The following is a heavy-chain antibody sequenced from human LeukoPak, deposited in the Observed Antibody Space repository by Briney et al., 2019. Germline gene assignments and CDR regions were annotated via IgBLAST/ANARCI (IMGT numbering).Heavy chain of an antibody. Sequence: ASVKVSCKASGYTFTGYYMHWVRQAPGHGLEWMGRINPNSGGTNYAQKFQGRVTMARDTSISTAYMELSRLRSDDTAVYYCARDLPYCSGGSCYSGAFDIWGQGTMVTVSS. CDR3: ARDLPYCSGGSCYSGAFDI. V-gene: IGHV1-2*06. J-gene: IGHJ3*02. CDR2: INPNSGGT. CDR1: GYTFTGYY. D-gene: IGHD2-15*01.